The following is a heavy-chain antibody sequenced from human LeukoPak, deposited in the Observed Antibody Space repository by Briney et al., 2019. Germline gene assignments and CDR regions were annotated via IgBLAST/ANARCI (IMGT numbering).Heavy chain of an antibody. V-gene: IGHV3-74*01. CDR2: IDIDGNT. Sequence: LSGGSLKLSCAASGFTFRNSYIHWVRQAPGKGLVWVSRIDIDGNTNYADPVKGRFTISRDNAKNTVYLQMNSLRADDTAVYYCARDMNYNLDYWGQGNLVTVSP. CDR3: ARDMNYNLDY. CDR1: GFTFRNSY. J-gene: IGHJ4*02. D-gene: IGHD1-7*01.